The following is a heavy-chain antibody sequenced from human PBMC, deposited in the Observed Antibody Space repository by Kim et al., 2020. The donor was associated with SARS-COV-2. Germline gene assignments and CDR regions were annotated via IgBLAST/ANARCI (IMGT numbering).Heavy chain of an antibody. CDR2: ICGSDGTT. D-gene: IGHD2-21*01. V-gene: IGHV3-23*01. CDR1: GFTFTGYA. CDR3: MKGGWGWIWDH. J-gene: IGHJ4*02. Sequence: GGSLRLSCTTSGFTFTGYAMSWVRQAPGKGLEWVSGICGSDGTTYYVDSVKGRFTISRDNSKNTLYLQMNSLRADDTAVYYCMKGGWGWIWDHWGQGTRV.